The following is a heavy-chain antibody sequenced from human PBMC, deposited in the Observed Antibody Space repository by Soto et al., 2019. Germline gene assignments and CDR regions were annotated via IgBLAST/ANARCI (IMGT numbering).Heavy chain of an antibody. V-gene: IGHV4-39*01. J-gene: IGHJ5*02. CDR1: GGSISIRRYY. CDR3: ARHSGPYASSWFDA. D-gene: IGHD2-2*01. CDR2: IYYSGST. Sequence: PETLYVNCTVSGGSISIRRYYWGWIGQPPGKGLEWIGSIYYSGSTYYNPSLKSRVTISINTSKNQMSLELTSVTAADTAVYYCARHSGPYASSWFDAWGQVTLVTVS.